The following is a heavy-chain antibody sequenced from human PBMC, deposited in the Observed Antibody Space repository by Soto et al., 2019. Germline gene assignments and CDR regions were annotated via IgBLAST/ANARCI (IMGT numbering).Heavy chain of an antibody. V-gene: IGHV1-69*01. CDR3: ARQRAMPPHFYSGMDV. CDR1: GGTFGSYT. D-gene: IGHD2-2*01. J-gene: IGHJ6*02. CDR2: IIPMFGTA. Sequence: QVHLVQSGAEVKKPGSSVKVSCTASGGTFGSYTVTWVRQAPGQGLEWMGEIIPMFGTASYAQKFQGRVTLTADQSTTTAHMELRSLSSDDTAVYFCARQRAMPPHFYSGMDVWGQGTTVTVSS.